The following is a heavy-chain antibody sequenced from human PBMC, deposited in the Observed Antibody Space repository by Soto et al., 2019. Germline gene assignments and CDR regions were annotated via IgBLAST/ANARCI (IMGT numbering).Heavy chain of an antibody. J-gene: IGHJ4*02. Sequence: SVKVSCKASGCTFSSYAISWVRQASGQGLEWMGGIIPIFGTANYAQKFQGRGTLTADESTSTAYMELSSLRSEDTALYYCARDLRYGDYTFDYWGQGTLVTVSS. D-gene: IGHD4-17*01. CDR2: IIPIFGTA. CDR3: ARDLRYGDYTFDY. V-gene: IGHV1-69*13. CDR1: GCTFSSYA.